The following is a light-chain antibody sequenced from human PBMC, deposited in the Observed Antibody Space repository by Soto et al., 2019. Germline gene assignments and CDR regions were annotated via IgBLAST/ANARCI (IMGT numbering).Light chain of an antibody. J-gene: IGLJ3*02. V-gene: IGLV1-40*01. CDR2: GNS. CDR3: QSFYRSLTAWV. Sequence: QSVLTQPPSVSGAPGQRVTISCTGSSSNIGAGYDVHWYRQLPGAAPTLLISGNSDRPSGVPDRFSGSKSGPSAALAISGLQTDDEADYYCQSFYRSLTAWVFGGGTKLTVL. CDR1: SSNIGAGYD.